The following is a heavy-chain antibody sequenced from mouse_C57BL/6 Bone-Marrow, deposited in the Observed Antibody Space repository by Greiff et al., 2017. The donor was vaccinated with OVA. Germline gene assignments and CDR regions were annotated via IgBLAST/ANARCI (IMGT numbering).Heavy chain of an antibody. CDR2: INPGSGGT. Sequence: VQLQQSGAELVRPGTSVKVSCKASGYAFTNYLIEWVKQRPGQGLEWIGVINPGSGGTNYNEKFKGKATLTADKSSSTAYMQLSSLTSEDSAVYFCARGDDYYGVDYWGQGTSVTVSS. D-gene: IGHD1-1*01. V-gene: IGHV1-54*01. CDR1: GYAFTNYL. CDR3: ARGDDYYGVDY. J-gene: IGHJ4*01.